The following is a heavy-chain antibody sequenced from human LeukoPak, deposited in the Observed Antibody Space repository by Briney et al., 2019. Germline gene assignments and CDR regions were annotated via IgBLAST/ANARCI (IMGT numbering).Heavy chain of an antibody. CDR3: AKVNSGSYLFYFDY. CDR2: ISGSGGST. CDR1: GFTFSSYA. Sequence: PGGSLRLSCAASGFTFSSYAMSWVRQAPGKGLEWVSAISGSGGSTLYADSVKGRFTTSRDNSKNTLYLQMDNLRAEDTALYYCAKVNSGSYLFYFDYWGQGTLATVSS. J-gene: IGHJ4*02. V-gene: IGHV3-23*01. D-gene: IGHD1-26*01.